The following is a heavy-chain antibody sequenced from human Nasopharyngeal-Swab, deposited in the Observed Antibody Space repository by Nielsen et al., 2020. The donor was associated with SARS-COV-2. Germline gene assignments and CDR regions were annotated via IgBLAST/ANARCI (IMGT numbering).Heavy chain of an antibody. J-gene: IGHJ6*02. CDR2: ISWNSGSI. CDR1: GFTFDDYA. V-gene: IGHV3-9*01. CDR3: AKDMAYYYGMDA. Sequence: SLKISCAASGFTFDDYAMHWVRQAPGKGLEWVSGISWNSGSIGYADSVKGRFTISRDNAKNSLYLQMNSLRAEDTALYYCAKDMAYYYGMDAWGQGTTVTVSS.